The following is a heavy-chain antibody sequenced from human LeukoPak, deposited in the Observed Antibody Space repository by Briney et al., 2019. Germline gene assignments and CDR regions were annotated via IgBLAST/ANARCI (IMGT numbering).Heavy chain of an antibody. CDR1: GFTLSDSA. CDR3: TSAYFYCTTTSCSAFYYMDV. CDR2: IRSKSNSYTT. V-gene: IGHV3-73*01. Sequence: GGSLRLSCAASGFTLSDSAIHWVRQASGRGLEWVGRIRSKSNSYTTTYAASVKGRFTISRDDSKNMAYLQMNSLKTEDTAVYYCTSAYFYCTTTSCSAFYYMDVWSKGTTVTVSS. J-gene: IGHJ6*03. D-gene: IGHD2-2*01.